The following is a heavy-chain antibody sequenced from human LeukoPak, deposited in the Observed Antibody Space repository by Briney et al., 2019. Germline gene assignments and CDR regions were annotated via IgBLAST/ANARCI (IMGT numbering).Heavy chain of an antibody. CDR2: IYYSGST. CDR1: GGSISSYY. V-gene: IGHV4-59*01. D-gene: IGHD3-22*01. CDR3: ARGTYYYDSSGYYYDLDP. J-gene: IGHJ5*02. Sequence: SETLSLTCTVSGGSISSYYWSWIPEPPGKGLEWIGYIYYSGSTNYNPSLKSRVTISVDTSKNQFSLKLSSVTAADTAVYYCARGTYYYDSSGYYYDLDPWGQGTLVTVSS.